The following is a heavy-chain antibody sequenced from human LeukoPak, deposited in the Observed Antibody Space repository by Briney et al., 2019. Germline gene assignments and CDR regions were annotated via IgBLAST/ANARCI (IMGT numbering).Heavy chain of an antibody. Sequence: SETLSLTCTVSGGSISSYYWGWIRQPPGKGLEWIGSIYYSGRTYYNPSLKSRVTMSVDTSNNQFSLQLRSVTAADTALYYCARDYGGWYYFDYWGQGTLVTVSS. V-gene: IGHV4-39*07. D-gene: IGHD6-19*01. CDR3: ARDYGGWYYFDY. CDR1: GGSISSYY. CDR2: IYYSGRT. J-gene: IGHJ4*02.